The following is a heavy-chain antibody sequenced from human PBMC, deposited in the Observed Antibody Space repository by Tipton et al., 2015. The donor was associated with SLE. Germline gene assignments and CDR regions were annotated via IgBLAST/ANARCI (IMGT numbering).Heavy chain of an antibody. CDR2: INHSGST. V-gene: IGHV4-34*01. D-gene: IGHD4-11*01. Sequence: TLSLTCTVYGGSFSGYYWSWIRQSPGKGLEWIGEINHSGSTKYNPSLKSRVTISVDTSKNQFSLKLSSMTAADTAVYYCARSGSSNFDPPDFWGQGTLATVSS. CDR3: ARSGSSNFDPPDF. J-gene: IGHJ4*02. CDR1: GGSFSGYY.